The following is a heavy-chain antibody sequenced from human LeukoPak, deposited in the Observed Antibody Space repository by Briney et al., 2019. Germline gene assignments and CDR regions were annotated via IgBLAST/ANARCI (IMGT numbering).Heavy chain of an antibody. CDR2: IWYDGSNK. CDR1: GFTFSSYG. CDR3: ARGGIQLWYFDY. Sequence: GGSPRLSCAASGFTFSSYGMHWVRQAPGKGLEWVAVIWYDGSNKYYADSVKGRFTISRDNSKNTLYLQMNSLRGEETALYYCARGGIQLWYFDYWGQGTLVTVSS. J-gene: IGHJ4*02. D-gene: IGHD5-18*01. V-gene: IGHV3-33*01.